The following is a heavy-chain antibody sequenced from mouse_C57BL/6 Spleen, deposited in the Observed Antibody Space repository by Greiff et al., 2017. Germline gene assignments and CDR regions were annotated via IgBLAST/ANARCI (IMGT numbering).Heavy chain of an antibody. CDR2: IDPETGGT. Sequence: VQLQQSGAELVRPGASVTLSCKASGYTFTDYEMHWVKQTPVHGLEWIGAIDPETGGTAYNQKFKGKAILTADKSSSTAYVELRSLTSKDSAVYYCAISYCGNSAWFAYWGQGTLVTVSA. D-gene: IGHD2-10*01. J-gene: IGHJ3*01. CDR3: AISYCGNSAWFAY. CDR1: GYTFTDYE. V-gene: IGHV1-15*01.